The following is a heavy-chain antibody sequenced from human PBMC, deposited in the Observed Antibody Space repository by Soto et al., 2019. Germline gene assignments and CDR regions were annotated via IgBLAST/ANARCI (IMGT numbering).Heavy chain of an antibody. D-gene: IGHD1-26*01. J-gene: IGHJ5*02. Sequence: QLQLQESGPGLVKPSETLSLTCTVSGGSISSSSYYWGWIRQPPGKGLEWIGSIYYSGSTYYNPSLKSRVTISVDTSKNQFSLKLGSVTAADTAVYYCARHVEGIVGAINWFDPWGRGTLVTVSS. CDR2: IYYSGST. V-gene: IGHV4-39*01. CDR3: ARHVEGIVGAINWFDP. CDR1: GGSISSSSYY.